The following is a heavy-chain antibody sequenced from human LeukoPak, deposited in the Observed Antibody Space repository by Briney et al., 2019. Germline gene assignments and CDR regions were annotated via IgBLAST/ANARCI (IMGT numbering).Heavy chain of an antibody. CDR2: INSEGSST. V-gene: IGHV3-74*01. J-gene: IGHJ4*02. CDR3: AKGYYYDSSGYHYYFDY. Sequence: GGTLRLSCAASGFTFSSYAMSWVRQAPGKGLVWVSRINSEGSSTSYADSVKGRFTISRDNAKNTLYLQMNSLRAEDTALYYCAKGYYYDSSGYHYYFDYWGQGTLVTVSS. D-gene: IGHD3-22*01. CDR1: GFTFSSYA.